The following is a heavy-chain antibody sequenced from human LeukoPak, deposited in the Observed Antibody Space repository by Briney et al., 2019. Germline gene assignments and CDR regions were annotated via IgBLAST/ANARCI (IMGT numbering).Heavy chain of an antibody. D-gene: IGHD4-17*01. CDR1: GYSLSSGYY. CDR3: ARPPPTTVTRRYYSYYMDV. Sequence: SETLSLTCTVSGYSLSSGYYWGWIRQPPGKGLEWIGRIYTSGSTNYNPSLKSRVTMSVDTSKNQFSLKLSSVTAADAAVYYCARPPPTTVTRRYYSYYMDVWGKGATVTVSS. CDR2: IYTSGST. V-gene: IGHV4-38-2*02. J-gene: IGHJ6*03.